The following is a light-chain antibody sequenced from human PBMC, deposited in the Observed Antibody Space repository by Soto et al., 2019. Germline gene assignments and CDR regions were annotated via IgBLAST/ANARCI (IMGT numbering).Light chain of an antibody. Sequence: DIQMTQSPSTLSASVGDRVTITCRASQSISSSLAWYQQKPGKAPNLLIYMASSLESGVPSRFSGSVSGTEFTLTISSLEPDDCATCYCQQYNSYSRTFGQGTTVYIK. CDR2: MAS. CDR3: QQYNSYSRT. J-gene: IGKJ1*01. V-gene: IGKV1-5*03. CDR1: QSISSS.